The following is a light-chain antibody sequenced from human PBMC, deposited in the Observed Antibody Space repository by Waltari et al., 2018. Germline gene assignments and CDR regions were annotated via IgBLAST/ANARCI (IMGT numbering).Light chain of an antibody. CDR3: QTGGHGTWV. V-gene: IGLV4-69*01. CDR1: SGLRSTV. J-gene: IGLJ3*02. Sequence: QLVLPQSPSASASLGAPVKLTCTLSSGLRSTVIAWLQQQPEKGPRYLMKVTSDGSHSKGDEIPDRCSGSSSGAERYLTISSLQSEDEADYYCQTGGHGTWVFGGGTKLTVL. CDR2: VTSDGSH.